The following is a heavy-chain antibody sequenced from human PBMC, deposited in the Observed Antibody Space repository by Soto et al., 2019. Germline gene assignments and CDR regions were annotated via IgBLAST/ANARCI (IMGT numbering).Heavy chain of an antibody. J-gene: IGHJ4*02. CDR3: ARAPKVSGSSQTRPDF. D-gene: IGHD6-6*01. CDR2: ISQSGNT. Sequence: SETLSLTCSIYSGSSSGYYWSWIRQPPGKGLEWIGEISQSGNTNYSPSLKSRVSISIDTSKKQFSLNLASVSAADTAVYYCARAPKVSGSSQTRPDFWGQGTLVTVSS. CDR1: SGSSSGYY. V-gene: IGHV4-34*01.